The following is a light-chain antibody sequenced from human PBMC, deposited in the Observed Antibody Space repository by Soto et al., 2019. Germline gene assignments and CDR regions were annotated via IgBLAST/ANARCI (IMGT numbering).Light chain of an antibody. J-gene: IGKJ1*01. V-gene: IGKV3-20*01. CDR2: GAS. CDR3: QHYGSSRT. Sequence: EIVLTQSPGTLSLSPGERATLSCRASQSVSSSLAWYQQKPGQAPRLLIYGASSRATGIPDRFSGSGSGPDFTLTISRLEPEDFAVYFCQHYGSSRTFGQGTKVDSK. CDR1: QSVSSS.